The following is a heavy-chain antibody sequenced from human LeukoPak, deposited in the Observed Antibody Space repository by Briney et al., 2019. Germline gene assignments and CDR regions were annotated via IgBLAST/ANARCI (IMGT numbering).Heavy chain of an antibody. CDR1: GFTFSNYA. J-gene: IGHJ4*02. Sequence: GGSLRLSCAASGFTFSNYAMSWVRQAPGKGLEWVSAINDSGGSTYYADSVKGRFTISRDNSKNTLYLQMNSLRAEDTAVYYCAKPAISSRGWYYDYWGQGTLVTVSS. V-gene: IGHV3-23*01. D-gene: IGHD6-19*01. CDR3: AKPAISSRGWYYDY. CDR2: INDSGGST.